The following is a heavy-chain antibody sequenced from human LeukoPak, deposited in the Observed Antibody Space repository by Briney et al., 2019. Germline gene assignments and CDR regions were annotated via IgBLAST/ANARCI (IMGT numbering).Heavy chain of an antibody. V-gene: IGHV3-30*18. CDR3: AKDRWDLGVYYGMDV. CDR2: ISYDGSNK. Sequence: GGSLRPSCAASGFTFSSYGMHWVRQAPGKGLEWVAVISYDGSNKYYADSVKGRFTISRDNSKNTLYLQMNSLRAEDTAVYYCAKDRWDLGVYYGMDVWGKGTTVTVSS. D-gene: IGHD1-26*01. CDR1: GFTFSSYG. J-gene: IGHJ6*04.